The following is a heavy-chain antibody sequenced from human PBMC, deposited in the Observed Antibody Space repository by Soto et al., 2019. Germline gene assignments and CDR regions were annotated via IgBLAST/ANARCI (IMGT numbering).Heavy chain of an antibody. V-gene: IGHV3-9*01. D-gene: IGHD3-3*01. J-gene: IGHJ6*02. CDR3: AKDSYYDFWSAYYGMDV. Sequence: GGSLRLSCAASGFTFDDYAMHWVRQAPGKGLEWVSGISWNSGSIGYADSVKGQFAISRDNAKNSLYPQMNSLRAEDTALYYCAKDSYYDFWSAYYGMDVWGQGXTVTVSS. CDR2: ISWNSGSI. CDR1: GFTFDDYA.